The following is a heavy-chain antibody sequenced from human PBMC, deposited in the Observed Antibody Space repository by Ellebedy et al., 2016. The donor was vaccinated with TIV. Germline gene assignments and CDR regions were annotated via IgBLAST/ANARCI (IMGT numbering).Heavy chain of an antibody. Sequence: AASVKVSCKAPGDTFTSHAMHWVRQAPGQRPEWMGWINAGNGDTSYSQKFQGRVTLTRDTSASTAYMELSSLTSDDTAVYYCAIGGSSSHYYGLDAWGQGTTVAV. J-gene: IGHJ6*02. CDR2: INAGNGDT. D-gene: IGHD6-6*01. CDR3: AIGGSSSHYYGLDA. CDR1: GDTFTSHA. V-gene: IGHV1-3*01.